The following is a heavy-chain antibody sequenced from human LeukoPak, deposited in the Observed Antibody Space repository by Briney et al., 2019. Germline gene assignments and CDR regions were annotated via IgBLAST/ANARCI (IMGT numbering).Heavy chain of an antibody. CDR2: IYYSGST. CDR3: AIAAAGYTHYFDY. D-gene: IGHD6-13*01. CDR1: GGSFSGYY. Sequence: PSETLSLSCAVYGGSFSGYYWSWIRQPPGKGLEWIGYIYYSGSTYYNPSLKSRVTISVDTSKNQFSLKLSSVTAADTAVYYCAIAAAGYTHYFDYWGQGTLVTVSS. J-gene: IGHJ4*02. V-gene: IGHV4-30-4*08.